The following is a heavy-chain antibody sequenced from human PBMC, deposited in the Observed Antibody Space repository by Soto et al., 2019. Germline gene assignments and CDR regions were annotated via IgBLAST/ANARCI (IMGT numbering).Heavy chain of an antibody. V-gene: IGHV3-23*01. D-gene: IGHD5-12*01. Sequence: GGSLRLSCAASGFTFSSYAMSWVRQAPGKGLEWVSAISGSGGSTYYADSVKGRFTISRDNSKNTLYLQMNSLRAEDTAVYYCAKAGRYSGYVSYLREFDYWGQGTLVTVSS. J-gene: IGHJ4*02. CDR2: ISGSGGST. CDR1: GFTFSSYA. CDR3: AKAGRYSGYVSYLREFDY.